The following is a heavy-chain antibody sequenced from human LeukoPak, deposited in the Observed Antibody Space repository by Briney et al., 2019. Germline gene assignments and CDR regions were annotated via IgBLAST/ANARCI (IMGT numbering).Heavy chain of an antibody. CDR1: GYSFTSYW. J-gene: IGHJ4*02. Sequence: GESLKISCKGSGYSFTSYWIGWVRQMPGKGLEWMGIIYPGDSDTRYSPSFRGQVTISADKSISTAYLQWSSLKASDTAMYYCARHYYYDSSGYFPFDYWGQGTLVTVSS. CDR3: ARHYYYDSSGYFPFDY. D-gene: IGHD3-22*01. CDR2: IYPGDSDT. V-gene: IGHV5-51*01.